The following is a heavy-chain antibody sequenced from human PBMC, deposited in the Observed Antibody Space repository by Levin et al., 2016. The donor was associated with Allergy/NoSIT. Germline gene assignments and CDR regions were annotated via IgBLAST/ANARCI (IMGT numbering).Heavy chain of an antibody. Sequence: VRQMPGKGLEWMGRIDPSDSYTTYSPSFQGHVTISADKSINTVYLQWSSLKASDTAIYYCARLLDNWHDVDYWGQGTLVTVSS. CDR3: ARLLDNWHDVDY. V-gene: IGHV5-10-1*01. D-gene: IGHD1-20*01. CDR2: IDPSDSYT. J-gene: IGHJ4*02.